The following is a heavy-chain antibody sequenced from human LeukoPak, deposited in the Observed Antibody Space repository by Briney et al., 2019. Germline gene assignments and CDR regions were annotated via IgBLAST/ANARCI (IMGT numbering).Heavy chain of an antibody. V-gene: IGHV3-23*01. CDR1: GFTFSSYG. D-gene: IGHD6-19*01. Sequence: PGGSLRLSCAASGFTFSSYGMSWVRQAPGKGLEWVSAISGSGGSTYYADSVDGRLTISRDNSKNTLYLQMNSLRAEDTAVYYCAKGSSGWYYYYYYMDVWGKGTTVTISS. J-gene: IGHJ6*03. CDR3: AKGSSGWYYYYYYMDV. CDR2: ISGSGGST.